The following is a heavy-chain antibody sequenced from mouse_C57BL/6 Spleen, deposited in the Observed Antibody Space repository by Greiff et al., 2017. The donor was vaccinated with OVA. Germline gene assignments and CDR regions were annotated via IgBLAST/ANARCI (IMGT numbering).Heavy chain of an antibody. Sequence: QVQLQQPGAELVKPGASVKLSCKASGYTFTSYWMQWVKQRPGQGLEWIGEIDPSDSYTNYNQKFKGKATLTVDTSSSTAYMQLSSLTSEDSAVYYCASDGYLAWFAYWGQGTLVTVSA. J-gene: IGHJ3*01. D-gene: IGHD2-3*01. V-gene: IGHV1-50*01. CDR1: GYTFTSYW. CDR2: IDPSDSYT. CDR3: ASDGYLAWFAY.